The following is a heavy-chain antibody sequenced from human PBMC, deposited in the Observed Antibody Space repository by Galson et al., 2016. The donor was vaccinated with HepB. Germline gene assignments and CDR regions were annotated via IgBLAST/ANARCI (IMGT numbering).Heavy chain of an antibody. J-gene: IGHJ3*01. CDR2: INAGDGNT. Sequence: SVKVSCKASGYTFIHSSIHWVRQAPGLSLEWMGWINAGDGNTKYSQKLEGRLSITRDISANTAYMELSSLTSEDTAAYYCARSFFIATPGFSFDVCGHGTMIIVSS. CDR3: ARSFFIATPGFSFDV. CDR1: GYTFIHSS. V-gene: IGHV1-3*01. D-gene: IGHD6-6*01.